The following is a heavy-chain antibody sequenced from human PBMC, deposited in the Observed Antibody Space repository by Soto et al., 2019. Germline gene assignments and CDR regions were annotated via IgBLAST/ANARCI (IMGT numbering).Heavy chain of an antibody. J-gene: IGHJ4*02. CDR2: ISSNGGST. D-gene: IGHD5-12*01. CDR3: VKDQGGYSGYIFDY. Sequence: GGSLRLCCSASGFTCGGYVMYWVRQAPGKGLEYVSAISSNGGSTYYADSVKGRFTISRDNSKNTLYLQMSSLRAEDTAVYYCVKDQGGYSGYIFDYWGQGTLVTVSS. V-gene: IGHV3-64D*06. CDR1: GFTCGGYV.